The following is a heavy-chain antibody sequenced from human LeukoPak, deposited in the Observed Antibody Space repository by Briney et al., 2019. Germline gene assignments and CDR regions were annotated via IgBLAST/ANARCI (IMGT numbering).Heavy chain of an antibody. CDR2: ISSSSSYI. V-gene: IGHV3-21*01. D-gene: IGHD2-15*01. CDR1: GFTFSSYE. CDR3: AREQVVVVATVYYYMDV. J-gene: IGHJ6*03. Sequence: PGGSLRLSCAASGFTFSSYEMNWVRQAPGKGLEWVSSISSSSSYIYYADSVKGRFTISRDNAKNSLYLQMNSLRAEDTAVYYCAREQVVVVATVYYYMDVWGQGTTVTVSS.